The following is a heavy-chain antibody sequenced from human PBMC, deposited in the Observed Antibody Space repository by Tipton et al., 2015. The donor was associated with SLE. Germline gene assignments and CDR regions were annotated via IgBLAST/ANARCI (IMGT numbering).Heavy chain of an antibody. V-gene: IGHV3-33*01. D-gene: IGHD6-19*01. CDR1: GFTFSSYG. CDR2: IWYNGSNK. J-gene: IGHJ4*02. CDR3: ASIAVAASFDY. Sequence: RSLRLSCAASGFTFSSYGMHWVRQAPGKGLEWVAVIWYNGSNKYYADSAKGRFTISRDNSKNTLYLQMNSLRAEDTAVYYCASIAVAASFDYWGQGTLVTVSS.